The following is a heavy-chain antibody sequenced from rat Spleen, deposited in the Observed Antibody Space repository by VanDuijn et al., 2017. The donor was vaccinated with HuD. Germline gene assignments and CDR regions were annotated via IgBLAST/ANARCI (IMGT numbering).Heavy chain of an antibody. V-gene: IGHV3-1*01. CDR2: INYSGST. Sequence: EVQLQESGPGLVKPSQSLSLTCSVTGFSITTHYWDWIRKFPGNKMEWMGYINYSGSTTYNPSLKSRISITRDSSKNQFFLQLNSVTSEDTATYYCARGGTADYWGRGSLVTVSS. CDR3: ARGGTADY. J-gene: IGHJ3*01. CDR1: GFSITTHY. D-gene: IGHD3-3*01.